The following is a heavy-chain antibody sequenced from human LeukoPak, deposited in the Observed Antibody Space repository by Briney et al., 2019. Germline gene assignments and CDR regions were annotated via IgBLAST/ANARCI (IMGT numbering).Heavy chain of an antibody. D-gene: IGHD6-13*01. CDR1: GGSISSGGYY. CDR3: ARVAEGYGSSWYPLTGYFDY. CDR2: IYCSGST. V-gene: IGHV4-31*03. J-gene: IGHJ4*02. Sequence: SQTLSLTCTVSGGSISSGGYYWSWIRQHPGKGLEWIGYIYCSGSTYYNPSLKSRVTISVDTSKNQFSLKLSSVTAADTAVYYCARVAEGYGSSWYPLTGYFDYWGQGTLVTVSS.